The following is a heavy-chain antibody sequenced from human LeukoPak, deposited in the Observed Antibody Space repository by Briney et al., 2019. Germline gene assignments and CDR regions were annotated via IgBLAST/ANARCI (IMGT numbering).Heavy chain of an antibody. CDR1: GFTFSSYS. J-gene: IGHJ4*02. CDR2: IKQDGSEK. Sequence: GGSLRLSCAASGFTFSSYSMNWVRQAPGKGLEWVANIKQDGSEKYYVDSVKGRFTISRDNAKNSLYLQMNSLRAEDTAVYYCARSDDYGDFWGQGTLVTVSS. CDR3: ARSDDYGDF. V-gene: IGHV3-7*01.